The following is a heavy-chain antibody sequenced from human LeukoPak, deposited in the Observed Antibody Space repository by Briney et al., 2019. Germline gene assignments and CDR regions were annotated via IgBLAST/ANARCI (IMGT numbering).Heavy chain of an antibody. J-gene: IGHJ6*03. CDR2: INHSGST. D-gene: IGHD1-26*01. Sequence: PSETLSLTCAVYGGSFSGYYWSWIRQPPGKGLEWIGEINHSGSTNYNPSLKSRVTISVDTSKNQFSLKLSPVTAADTAVYYCARDPYSGTYGDTYYYYMDVWGKGTTVTISS. CDR3: ARDPYSGTYGDTYYYYMDV. CDR1: GGSFSGYY. V-gene: IGHV4-34*01.